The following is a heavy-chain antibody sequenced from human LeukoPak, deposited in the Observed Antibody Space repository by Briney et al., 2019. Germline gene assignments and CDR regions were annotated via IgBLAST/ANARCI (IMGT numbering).Heavy chain of an antibody. D-gene: IGHD1-26*01. V-gene: IGHV3-7*03. J-gene: IGHJ4*02. CDR3: VKDSPPRYSGSPPAY. CDR1: GFTFSSYW. Sequence: GGSLRLSCAASGFTFSSYWMSWVRQAPGKGLEWVANINKDGGEKYYVDSVKGRFTISRDNAKNSLYLQMSSLRADDTAVYYCVKDSPPRYSGSPPAYWGQGTLVTVSS. CDR2: INKDGGEK.